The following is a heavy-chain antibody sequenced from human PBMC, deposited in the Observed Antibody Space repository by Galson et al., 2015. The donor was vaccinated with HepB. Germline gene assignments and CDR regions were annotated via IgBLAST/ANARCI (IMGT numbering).Heavy chain of an antibody. Sequence: SLRLSCAASGFTFSSYSMNWVRQAPGKGLEWVSYISSSSSTIYYADSVKGRFTISRDNAKNSLYLQMNSLRAEDTAVYYCARAAGEFVYYYYGMDVWGQGTTVTVSS. CDR3: ARAAGEFVYYYYGMDV. D-gene: IGHD3-10*01. V-gene: IGHV3-48*04. CDR1: GFTFSSYS. J-gene: IGHJ6*02. CDR2: ISSSSSTI.